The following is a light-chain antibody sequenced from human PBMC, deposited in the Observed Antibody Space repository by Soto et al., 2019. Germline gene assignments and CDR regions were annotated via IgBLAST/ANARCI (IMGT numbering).Light chain of an antibody. CDR1: RSNIGSNP. V-gene: IGLV1-44*01. J-gene: IGLJ3*02. CDR3: ATWEDTLYGPV. CDR2: RDN. Sequence: QSVLTQPPSASGTPGQRVTISCSGSRSNIGSNPVQWYQQFPGTAPKLLIYRDNQRPSGVSDRFSGSKSGTSASLATSGLQSEDEADYHCATWEDTLYGPVFGGGTKLTVL.